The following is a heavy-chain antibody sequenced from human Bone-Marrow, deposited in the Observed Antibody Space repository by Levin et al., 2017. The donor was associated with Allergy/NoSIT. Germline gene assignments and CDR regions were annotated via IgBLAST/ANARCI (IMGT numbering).Heavy chain of an antibody. CDR3: ARALIVGATSGGDY. CDR1: GFTFSSYW. V-gene: IGHV3-74*01. D-gene: IGHD1-26*01. Sequence: GGSLRLSYAASGFTFSSYWMHWVRQAPGKGLVWVSRINSDGSNKNYADSVKGRFTISRDNAKNTLYLQMNSLRAEDTAVYYCARALIVGATSGGDYWGQGTLVTVSS. CDR2: INSDGSNK. J-gene: IGHJ4*02.